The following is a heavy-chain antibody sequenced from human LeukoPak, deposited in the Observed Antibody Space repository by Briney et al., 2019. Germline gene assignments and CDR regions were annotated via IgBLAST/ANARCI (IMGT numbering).Heavy chain of an antibody. CDR2: FYPEDGET. Sequence: ASVKVSCKVSGYTLTELSMHWVRQAPGKGLEWMGGFYPEDGETIYAQKFQGRVTMTEDTSTDTAYMELSSLRSEDTAVYYCATGFSYYYGSGSYIEHWGQGTLVTVSS. CDR1: GYTLTELS. J-gene: IGHJ1*01. D-gene: IGHD3-10*01. CDR3: ATGFSYYYGSGSYIEH. V-gene: IGHV1-24*01.